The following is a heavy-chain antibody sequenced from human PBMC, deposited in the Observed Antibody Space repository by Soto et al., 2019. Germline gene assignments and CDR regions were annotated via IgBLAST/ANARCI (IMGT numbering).Heavy chain of an antibody. D-gene: IGHD6-13*01. Sequence: SWPTLVNPTQTLTLTCTFSGFSLSTSGMCVSWFRQPPGKALEWLALIDWDDDKYYSTSLKTRLTISKDTSKNQVVLTMTNMDPVATATYYCARTSYSSSWYVWFDPCGQGTLVTVSS. CDR3: ARTSYSSSWYVWFDP. CDR1: GFSLSTSGMC. V-gene: IGHV2-70*01. J-gene: IGHJ5*02. CDR2: IDWDDDK.